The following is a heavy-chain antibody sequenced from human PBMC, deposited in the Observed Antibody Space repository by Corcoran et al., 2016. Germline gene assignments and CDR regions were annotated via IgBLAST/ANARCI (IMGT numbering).Heavy chain of an antibody. J-gene: IGHJ6*02. CDR3: ARDSRWLRLYRYGMDV. CDR2: IYYSGST. CDR1: GGSISSGGYY. V-gene: IGHV4-31*03. D-gene: IGHD5-12*01. Sequence: QVQLQESGPGLVKPSQTLSLTCTVSGGSISSGGYYWSWIRQHPGKGLEWIGYIYYSGSTYYNPSLKSRVTISVDTSKNQFSLKLSSVTAADTAVYYCARDSRWLRLYRYGMDVWGQGTTVTVSS.